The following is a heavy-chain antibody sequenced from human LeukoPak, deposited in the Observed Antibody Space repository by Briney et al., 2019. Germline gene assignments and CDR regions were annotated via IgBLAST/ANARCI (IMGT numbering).Heavy chain of an antibody. CDR3: AKDSQLDVGSDYYYYFYMDV. CDR2: IRYDGNDK. CDR1: GFTFSNLG. D-gene: IGHD1-1*01. Sequence: TGGSLRLSCAASGFTFSNLGMYWVRQAPGKGLEWVAFIRYDGNDKYYRDSAKDRFTISRDNSKNTLYLQMNSLTTDDAGVYYCAKDSQLDVGSDYYYYFYMDVWGRGTTVTVSS. V-gene: IGHV3-30*02. J-gene: IGHJ6*03.